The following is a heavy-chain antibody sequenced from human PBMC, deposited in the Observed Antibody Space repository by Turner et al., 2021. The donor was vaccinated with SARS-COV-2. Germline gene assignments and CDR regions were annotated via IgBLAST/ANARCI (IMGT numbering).Heavy chain of an antibody. CDR2: ISYDGSNK. CDR1: GFTFSSYG. Sequence: QVQLVESGGGVVQPGRSLRLSCAASGFTFSSYGMHWVRQAQGKGLEWVAVISYDGSNKYYADSVKGRFTISRDNSKNTLYLQMNSLRAEDTAVYYCANLWFGELSTDYWGQGTLVTVSS. J-gene: IGHJ4*02. V-gene: IGHV3-30*18. D-gene: IGHD3-10*01. CDR3: ANLWFGELSTDY.